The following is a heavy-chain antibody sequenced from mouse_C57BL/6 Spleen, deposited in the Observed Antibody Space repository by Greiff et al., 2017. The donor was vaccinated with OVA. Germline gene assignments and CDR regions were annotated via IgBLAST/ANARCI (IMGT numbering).Heavy chain of an antibody. J-gene: IGHJ1*03. CDR3: ARDRDGSSYDWYFDV. Sequence: LQQSEGGLVQPGSSMKLSCTASGFTFSDYYMAWVRQVPEKGLEWVANINYDGSSTYYLDSLKSRFIISRDNAKNILYLQMSSLKSEDTATYYCARDRDGSSYDWYFDVWGTGTTVTVSS. CDR2: INYDGSST. CDR1: GFTFSDYY. V-gene: IGHV5-16*01. D-gene: IGHD1-1*01.